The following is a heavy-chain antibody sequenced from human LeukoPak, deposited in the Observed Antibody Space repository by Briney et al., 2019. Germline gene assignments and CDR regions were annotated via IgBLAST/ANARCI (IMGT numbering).Heavy chain of an antibody. J-gene: IGHJ6*03. CDR3: ARDGELERRPHYYYYMDV. V-gene: IGHV1-69*13. Sequence: GASVKVSCKASGGTFSSYAISWVRQAPGQGLEWMGGIIPIFGTADYAQKFQGRVTITADESTSTAYMELRSLRSDDTAVYYCARDGELERRPHYYYYMDVWGKGTTVTVSS. CDR2: IIPIFGTA. D-gene: IGHD1-1*01. CDR1: GGTFSSYA.